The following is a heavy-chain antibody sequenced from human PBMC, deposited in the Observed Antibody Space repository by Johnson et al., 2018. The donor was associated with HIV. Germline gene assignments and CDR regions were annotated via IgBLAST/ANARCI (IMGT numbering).Heavy chain of an antibody. J-gene: IGHJ3*02. CDR1: GFTFNNYA. CDR2: IRYDGSNK. CDR3: VKDDYYGSGSYFAFDI. V-gene: IGHV3-30*02. D-gene: IGHD3-10*01. Sequence: VQLVESGGGLVQPGGSLRLSCAASGFTFNNYAMSWVRQAPGKGLEWVAFIRYDGSNKYYADSVKGRFTISRDNSKNTLYLQMNSLRAEDTAVYYCVKDDYYGSGSYFAFDIWGQGTMVTVSS.